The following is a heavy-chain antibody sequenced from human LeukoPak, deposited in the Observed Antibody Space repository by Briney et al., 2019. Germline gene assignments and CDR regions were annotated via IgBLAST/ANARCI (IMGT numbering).Heavy chain of an antibody. D-gene: IGHD6-6*01. CDR3: TRDAYSTSSSGFDP. Sequence: ASVKVSCKASGYTFRTYGINWVRQAPGQGLEWMGWISAYNGNTSYAQKLQGRVTMTTDTSTSTAYMELRSLRSDDTAVYYCTRDAYSTSSSGFDPWGQGTLVTVSS. CDR1: GYTFRTYG. CDR2: ISAYNGNT. J-gene: IGHJ5*02. V-gene: IGHV1-18*01.